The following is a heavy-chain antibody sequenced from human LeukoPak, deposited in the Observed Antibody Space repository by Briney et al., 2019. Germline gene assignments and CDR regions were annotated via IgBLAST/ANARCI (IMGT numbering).Heavy chain of an antibody. CDR1: GFTFSSYG. CDR3: AKDGPYYYYYMDV. J-gene: IGHJ6*03. CDR2: ISYDGSNK. V-gene: IGHV3-30*18. Sequence: PGRSLRLSCAASGFTFSSYGMHWVRQAPGKGLEWVAVISYDGSNKYYADSVKGRFTISRDNSKNTLYLQMNSLRAEDTAVYYCAKDGPYYYYYMDVWGKGTTVTVSS.